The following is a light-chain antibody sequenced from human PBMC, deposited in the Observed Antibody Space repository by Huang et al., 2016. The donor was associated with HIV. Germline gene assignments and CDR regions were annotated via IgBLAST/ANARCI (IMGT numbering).Light chain of an antibody. CDR2: DAS. CDR1: QTVGSN. J-gene: IGKJ1*01. Sequence: EIVMTQSPATLSVSPGERATLSCRASQTVGSNIAWYQQKIGQAPRLLIFDASTRATGIPARFSGSESGTVFTLTLSSLQSEDFAVYYCHHYNNWPPRGTFGQGTKVEIK. CDR3: HHYNNWPPRGT. V-gene: IGKV3-15*01.